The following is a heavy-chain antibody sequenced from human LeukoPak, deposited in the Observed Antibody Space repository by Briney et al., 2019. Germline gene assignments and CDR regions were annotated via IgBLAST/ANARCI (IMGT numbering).Heavy chain of an antibody. D-gene: IGHD3-22*01. CDR3: AKDKGSIVVVQNFFDY. Sequence: PGGSLRLSCAASGFTFSTYGMHWVRQAPGKGLEWVAVISYDGNMKYYADSVKGRFTISRDNSKNTLYPQMNSLRAEDTAVYYCAKDKGSIVVVQNFFDYWGQGTLVTVSS. CDR1: GFTFSTYG. V-gene: IGHV3-30*18. CDR2: ISYDGNMK. J-gene: IGHJ4*02.